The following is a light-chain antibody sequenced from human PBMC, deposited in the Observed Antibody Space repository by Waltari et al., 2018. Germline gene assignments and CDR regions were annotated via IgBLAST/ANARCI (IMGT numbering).Light chain of an antibody. CDR3: QQYYSNPRT. V-gene: IGKV4-1*01. Sequence: DIVMTQSPDSLAVSLGERATINCKSSQSVLYSSNNRNYFAWYQQIPGQPPKLLIYWASTRESGVPDRFSGSGSGTDFTLTISSLQAEDVAVYYCQQYYSNPRTFGQGTKLEIK. J-gene: IGKJ2*01. CDR1: QSVLYSSNNRNY. CDR2: WAS.